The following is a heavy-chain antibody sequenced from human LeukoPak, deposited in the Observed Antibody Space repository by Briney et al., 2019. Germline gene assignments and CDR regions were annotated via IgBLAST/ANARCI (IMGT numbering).Heavy chain of an antibody. D-gene: IGHD2-8*01. CDR1: RFTFSSYE. V-gene: IGHV3-48*03. Sequence: GGSLRLSCAASRFTFSSYEMNWVRQAPGKGREWVSYISGSGIKHYADSVKGRFTISRDNAKNSLYLQINSLRVEDTAVYYCAREDTGVAFDIWGQGTTVTV. J-gene: IGHJ3*02. CDR2: ISGSGIK. CDR3: AREDTGVAFDI.